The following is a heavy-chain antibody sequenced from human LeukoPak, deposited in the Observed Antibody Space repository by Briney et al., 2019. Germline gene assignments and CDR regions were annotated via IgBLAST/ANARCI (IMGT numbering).Heavy chain of an antibody. D-gene: IGHD7-27*01. Sequence: GSSVKVSCKASGGTFSSYAISWVRQAPGQGFEWMGGIIPIFGTANYAQEFQGRVTITADKSTSTAYMELSSLRSEDTAVYYCARDGFLTGDNWFDPWGQGSLVTVSS. V-gene: IGHV1-69*06. J-gene: IGHJ5*02. CDR1: GGTFSSYA. CDR2: IIPIFGTA. CDR3: ARDGFLTGDNWFDP.